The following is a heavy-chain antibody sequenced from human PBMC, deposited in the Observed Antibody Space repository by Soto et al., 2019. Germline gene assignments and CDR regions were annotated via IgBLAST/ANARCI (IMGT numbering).Heavy chain of an antibody. CDR1: GFPFSIYA. CDR3: AREAMITFGGAIVPPLY. J-gene: IGHJ4*02. Sequence: GGSLRLSCAASGFPFSIYAMHLVRQSPGKGLEWVAVISYDGSNKYYADSVKGRFTISRDNSKKTLYLQMNSLRAEDTAVYYCAREAMITFGGAIVPPLYWGQGRMVTVSS. V-gene: IGHV3-30-3*01. D-gene: IGHD3-16*02. CDR2: ISYDGSNK.